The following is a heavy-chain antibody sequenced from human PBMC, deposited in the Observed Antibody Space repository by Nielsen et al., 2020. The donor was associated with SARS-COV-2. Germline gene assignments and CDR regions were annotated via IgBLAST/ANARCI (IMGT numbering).Heavy chain of an antibody. J-gene: IGHJ6*02. Sequence: GESLKISCTAFGFSFSSYGMNWVRQAPGKGLEWVSYISKSYTPIDYADSVKGRFTISRDNARNSLYLQMNGLRAEDTAVYYCVRKDTSMGFYYYGMDVWGRGTTVTVSS. CDR2: ISKSYTPI. CDR3: VRKDTSMGFYYYGMDV. D-gene: IGHD5-18*01. V-gene: IGHV3-48*01. CDR1: GFSFSSYG.